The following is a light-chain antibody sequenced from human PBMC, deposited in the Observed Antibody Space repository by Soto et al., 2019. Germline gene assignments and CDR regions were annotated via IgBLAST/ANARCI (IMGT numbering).Light chain of an antibody. CDR1: INDVGGYNS. CDR2: GVH. CDR3: CSFTSMTTYV. J-gene: IGLJ1*01. V-gene: IGLV2-14*01. Sequence: QSALTQPASVSGSPGQSITISCTGTINDVGGYNSVSWYQQHPGKAPKLLSFGVHNRPSEISDRFSGSRSGNTASLTISGLQAEDEADYYCCSFTSMTTYVFGPGTKLTVL.